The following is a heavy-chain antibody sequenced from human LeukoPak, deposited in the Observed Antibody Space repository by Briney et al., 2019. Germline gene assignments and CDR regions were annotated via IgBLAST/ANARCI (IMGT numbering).Heavy chain of an antibody. CDR1: GGSISSSSYY. J-gene: IGHJ3*02. CDR2: IYYSGST. V-gene: IGHV4-39*07. CDR3: ARVMIDYGDPFDAFDI. Sequence: KPSETLSLTCTVSGGSISSSSYYWGWIRQPPGKGLEWIGSIYYSGSTYYNPSLKSRVTISVDTSKNQFSLKLSSVTAAGTAVYYCARVMIDYGDPFDAFDIWGQGTMVTVSS. D-gene: IGHD4-17*01.